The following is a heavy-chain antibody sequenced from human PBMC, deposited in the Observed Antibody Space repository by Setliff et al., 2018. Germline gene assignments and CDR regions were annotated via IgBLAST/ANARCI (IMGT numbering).Heavy chain of an antibody. D-gene: IGHD3-16*02. CDR1: GYTFSSYA. Sequence: GASVKVSCKASGYTFSSYAMNWVRQAPGQGLEWMGRINTITGNPTYAQGFTGRFVFSLDTSVSTAYPQISSLKPEDTAMYYCARASRFATIVWKGDYYMDVWGKGTTVTVSS. V-gene: IGHV7-4-1*02. J-gene: IGHJ6*03. CDR3: ARASRFATIVWKGDYYMDV. CDR2: INTITGNP.